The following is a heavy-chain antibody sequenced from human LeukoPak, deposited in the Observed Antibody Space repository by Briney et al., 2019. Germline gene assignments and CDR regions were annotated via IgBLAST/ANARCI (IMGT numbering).Heavy chain of an antibody. Sequence: ASVKVSCKASGYTFTGYYVHWVRQAPGQGLEWMGWINPKTGGTNYAQKFQGRVSMTRDTSIATAYMELTGLAPGDTAVYYCARDRGPSYDSGIYFQYYFHFWGQGTLVTVSS. CDR2: INPKTGGT. CDR3: ARDRGPSYDSGIYFQYYFHF. D-gene: IGHD3-10*01. V-gene: IGHV1-2*02. CDR1: GYTFTGYY. J-gene: IGHJ4*02.